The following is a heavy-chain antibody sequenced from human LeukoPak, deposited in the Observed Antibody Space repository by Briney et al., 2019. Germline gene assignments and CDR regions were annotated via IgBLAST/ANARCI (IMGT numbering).Heavy chain of an antibody. CDR3: ARFGPIVVVPAVAYYFDY. CDR2: IYYSGST. Sequence: SETLSLTCTVSGGSISSGDYYWSWIRQPPGKGLEWIGYIYYSGSTYYNPSLKSRVTISVDTSKNQFSLKLSSVTAADTAVYYCARFGPIVVVPAVAYYFDYWGQGTLVTVSS. J-gene: IGHJ4*02. D-gene: IGHD2-2*01. CDR1: GGSISSGDYY. V-gene: IGHV4-30-4*01.